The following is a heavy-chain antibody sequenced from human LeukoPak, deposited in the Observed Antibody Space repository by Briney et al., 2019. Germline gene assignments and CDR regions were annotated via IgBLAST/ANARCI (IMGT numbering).Heavy chain of an antibody. J-gene: IGHJ4*02. D-gene: IGHD3-16*02. CDR3: ARDGDWGLYYDYVWGSYRSPIDY. CDR1: GFTFSSYA. CDR2: ISYDGSNK. V-gene: IGHV3-30*04. Sequence: QAGGSLRLSCAASGFTFSSYAMHWVRQAPGKGLEWVAVISYDGSNKYYADSVKGRFTISRDSAKNSLYLQMNSLRAEDTALYYCARDGDWGLYYDYVWGSYRSPIDYWGQGTLVTVSS.